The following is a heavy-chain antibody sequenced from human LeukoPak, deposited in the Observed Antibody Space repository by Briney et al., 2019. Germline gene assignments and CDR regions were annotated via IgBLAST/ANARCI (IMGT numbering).Heavy chain of an antibody. J-gene: IGHJ4*02. Sequence: ASVNVSCKASGYSFSDDYMHWVRRAPGQGLEWLGWINPKSGAADYAQQFRGRVTMTRDTSINTDYMEMKRVTSDDTAVYYCARGAEAETSPLDFWGQGTLVTVSS. CDR3: ARGAEAETSPLDF. CDR1: GYSFSDDY. V-gene: IGHV1-2*02. CDR2: INPKSGAA. D-gene: IGHD6-13*01.